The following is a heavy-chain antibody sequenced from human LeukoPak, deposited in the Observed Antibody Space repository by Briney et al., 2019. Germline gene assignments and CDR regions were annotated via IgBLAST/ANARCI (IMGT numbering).Heavy chain of an antibody. CDR3: ARQGVGDGKSYGMDV. J-gene: IGHJ6*02. CDR1: GYTFTSHW. CDR2: IYPGDFDT. D-gene: IGHD5-24*01. V-gene: IGHV5-51*01. Sequence: GESLKISCEASGYTFTSHWIGWVRQMPGKGLEWMGIIYPGDFDTKYSPSFQAQVTISADRSITTAYLQWSSLKASDTAIYYCARQGVGDGKSYGMDVWGQGTSVTVS.